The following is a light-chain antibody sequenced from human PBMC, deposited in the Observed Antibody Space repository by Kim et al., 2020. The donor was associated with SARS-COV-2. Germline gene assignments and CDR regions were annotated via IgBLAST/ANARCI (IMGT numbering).Light chain of an antibody. CDR2: YDS. J-gene: IGLJ1*01. V-gene: IGLV3-21*04. CDR3: QVWDSSSDHPYV. Sequence: KTARITCGRNNIGSKSVHWYQQKPGQAPVLVIYYDSDQPSGIPERFSGSNSGNTATLTISRVEAGDEADYYCQVWDSSSDHPYVFGTGTKVTVL. CDR1: NIGSKS.